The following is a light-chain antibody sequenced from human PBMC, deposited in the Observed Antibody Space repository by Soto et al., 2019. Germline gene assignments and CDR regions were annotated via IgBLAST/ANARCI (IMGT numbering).Light chain of an antibody. CDR1: QSVSSY. V-gene: IGKV3-11*01. CDR2: DAS. Sequence: EIVLTQSPATLSLSPGERATLSCRASQSVSSYLAWYQQKPGQAPRLLIYDASNRATGIPARFSGSGSGTDFTLNISSLEPEDFAFYYCQHRSNWPPYTFGQGTKLEIK. CDR3: QHRSNWPPYT. J-gene: IGKJ2*01.